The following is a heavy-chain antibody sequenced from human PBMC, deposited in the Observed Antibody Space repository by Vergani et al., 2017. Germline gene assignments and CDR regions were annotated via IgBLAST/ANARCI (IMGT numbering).Heavy chain of an antibody. CDR2: ISSSGSTI. J-gene: IGHJ4*02. V-gene: IGHV3-11*01. D-gene: IGHD6-19*01. CDR3: ARDRDSSGWYVFFSSPDY. CDR1: GFTFSDYY. Sequence: QVQLVESGGGLVKSGGSLRLFCAASGFTFSDYYMIWIRQAPGKGLEWVSYISSSGSTIYYADSVKGRFTISRDNAKNSLYLQMNSLRAEDTAVYYCARDRDSSGWYVFFSSPDYWGQGTLVTVSS.